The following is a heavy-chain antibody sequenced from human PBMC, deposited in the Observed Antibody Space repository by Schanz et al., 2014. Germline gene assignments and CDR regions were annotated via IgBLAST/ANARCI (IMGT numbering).Heavy chain of an antibody. CDR3: ARRASCSRIGCPFDS. CDR2: LSGSGGST. J-gene: IGHJ4*02. Sequence: EVQLLESGGGLVQPGGSLRLSCAASGFTFSSYAMSWVRQAPGKGLEWVSALSGSGGSTYYADSVKGRFTISRDNSKNTLYLQMNSLRAEDTAVYCCARRASCSRIGCPFDSWGQGTLVTVSS. D-gene: IGHD2-2*01. V-gene: IGHV3-23*01. CDR1: GFTFSSYA.